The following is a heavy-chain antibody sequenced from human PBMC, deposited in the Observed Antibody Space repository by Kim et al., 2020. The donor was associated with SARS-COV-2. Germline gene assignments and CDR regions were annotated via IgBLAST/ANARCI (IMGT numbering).Heavy chain of an antibody. CDR3: ARGGFRELS. J-gene: IGHJ4*02. Sequence: TIYCAAAAKGRVTISRDKAKNSLYLQMNSLGDEDTAVYYCARGGFRELSWGQGTLVTVSS. CDR2: TI. D-gene: IGHD3-10*01. V-gene: IGHV3-48*02.